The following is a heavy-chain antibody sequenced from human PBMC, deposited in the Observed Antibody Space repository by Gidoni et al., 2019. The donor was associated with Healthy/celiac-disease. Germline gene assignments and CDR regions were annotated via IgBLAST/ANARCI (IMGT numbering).Heavy chain of an antibody. Sequence: QMQLVQSGPEVQKPGTSVKVSCKASGFTFTSSAVQWVRQARGQRLEWIGWIVVGSGNTNYAQKFQERVTITRDMSTSTAYMELSSLRSEDTAVYYCAAELYYDYVWGSYRPDTFDYWGQGTLVTVSS. CDR2: IVVGSGNT. D-gene: IGHD3-16*02. J-gene: IGHJ4*02. V-gene: IGHV1-58*01. CDR1: GFTFTSSA. CDR3: AAELYYDYVWGSYRPDTFDY.